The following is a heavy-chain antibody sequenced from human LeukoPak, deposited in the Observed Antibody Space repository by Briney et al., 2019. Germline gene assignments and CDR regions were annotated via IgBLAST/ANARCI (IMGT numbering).Heavy chain of an antibody. CDR2: IRGSGGST. V-gene: IGHV3-23*01. J-gene: IGHJ1*01. CDR1: GFTFSTYA. D-gene: IGHD1-26*01. Sequence: PRGSLRLSCAASGFTFSTYAMSWVRQAPGKGLEWVSAIRGSGGSTYYADSVKGRFTISRDNSKNTLYLQMNSLRAEDTAVYYCAKDPRVGATAAEYFQYWGQGTLVTVSS. CDR3: AKDPRVGATAAEYFQY.